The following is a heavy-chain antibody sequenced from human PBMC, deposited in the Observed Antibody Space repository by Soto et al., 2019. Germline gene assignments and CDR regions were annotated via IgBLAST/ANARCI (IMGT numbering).Heavy chain of an antibody. CDR3: ARVRWGEAVAGTPYFQH. CDR2: IIPIFGTA. CDR1: GGTFSSYA. Sequence: QVQLVQSGAEVKKPGSSVKVSCKASGGTFSSYAISWVRQAPGQGLEWMGGIIPIFGTANYAQKFQGRVTITADESTSTAYMELSSLRSEDTAVYYCARVRWGEAVAGTPYFQHWGQGTLVTVSS. D-gene: IGHD6-19*01. V-gene: IGHV1-69*01. J-gene: IGHJ1*01.